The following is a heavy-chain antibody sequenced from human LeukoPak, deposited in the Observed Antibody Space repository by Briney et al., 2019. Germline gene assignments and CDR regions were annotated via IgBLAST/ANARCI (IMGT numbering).Heavy chain of an antibody. J-gene: IGHJ4*02. V-gene: IGHV3-74*01. CDR1: GFTFSSYW. Sequence: PGGSLRLSCAASGFTFSSYWMHWVRQAPGKGLVWVSRINTDGSSTSYADSVKGRFTISRDNSKNTLYLQMNSLRAEDTAVYYCAKGDYYDSSGYYNYPFDYWGQGTLVTVSS. CDR3: AKGDYYDSSGYYNYPFDY. CDR2: INTDGSST. D-gene: IGHD3-22*01.